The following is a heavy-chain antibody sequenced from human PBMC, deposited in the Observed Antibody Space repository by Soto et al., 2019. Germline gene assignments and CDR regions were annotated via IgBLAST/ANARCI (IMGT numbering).Heavy chain of an antibody. Sequence: QVQLVQSGAEVKKPGSSVKVSCKASGGTFSSYTISWVRQAPGQGLEWMGRIIPILGIANYAQKFQGRVTITADKFPSTAYMGVSSLRSEDTAVYYCARDRRYCSGGSCSDDAFDIWGQGTMVTVSS. CDR3: ARDRRYCSGGSCSDDAFDI. CDR2: IIPILGIA. D-gene: IGHD2-15*01. V-gene: IGHV1-69*08. CDR1: GGTFSSYT. J-gene: IGHJ3*02.